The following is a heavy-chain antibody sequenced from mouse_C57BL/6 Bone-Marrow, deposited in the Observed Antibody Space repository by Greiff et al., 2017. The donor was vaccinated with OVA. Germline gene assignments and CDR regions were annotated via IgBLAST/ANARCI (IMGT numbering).Heavy chain of an antibody. CDR3: AIGDRWYFDV. J-gene: IGHJ1*03. Sequence: VQLQQSDAELVKPGASVKISCKVSGYTFTDHTIHWMQQRPEQGLEWIGYIYPRDGSTKYTAKFKGKATLTADKSTSTAFMQLNSLTYEDSAVYFSAIGDRWYFDVWGTGTTVTVSS. V-gene: IGHV1-78*01. D-gene: IGHD2-13*01. CDR2: IYPRDGST. CDR1: GYTFTDHT.